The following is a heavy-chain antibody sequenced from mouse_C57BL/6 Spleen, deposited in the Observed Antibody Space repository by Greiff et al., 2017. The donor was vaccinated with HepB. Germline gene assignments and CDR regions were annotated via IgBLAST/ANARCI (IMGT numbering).Heavy chain of an antibody. V-gene: IGHV10-1*01. CDR2: IRSKSNNYAT. CDR1: GFSFNTYA. D-gene: IGHD1-1*01. J-gene: IGHJ4*01. Sequence: DVQLVESGGGLVQPKGSLKLSCAASGFSFNTYAMNWVRQAPGKGLEWVARIRSKSNNYATYYADSVKDRFTISRDDSESMLYLQMNNLKTEDTAMYYCVRHSTVRATGAMDYWGQGTSVTVSS. CDR3: VRHSTVRATGAMDY.